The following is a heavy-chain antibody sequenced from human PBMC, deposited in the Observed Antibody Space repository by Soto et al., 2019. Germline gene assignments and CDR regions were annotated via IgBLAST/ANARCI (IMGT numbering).Heavy chain of an antibody. J-gene: IGHJ4*02. CDR2: IFPLTDIP. CDR3: ARGPLVVLNYFES. CDR1: GGTFRNYP. V-gene: IGHV1-69*02. Sequence: QVQLVQSGTEVKKPGSSVKVSCKASGGTFRNYPINWVRQAPGQGLEWMGSIFPLTDIPDYAQNFQARITLTADKSTSTAYMELGSLTSDDTAMYFCARGPLVVLNYFESWGQGTLVTVSS.